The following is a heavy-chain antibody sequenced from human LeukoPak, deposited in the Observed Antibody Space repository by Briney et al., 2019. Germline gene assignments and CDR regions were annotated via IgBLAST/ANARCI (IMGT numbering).Heavy chain of an antibody. CDR1: GFDVSSNY. CDR3: ARGRSTYYYYYMDV. Sequence: GSLRLSCAASGFDVSSNYMSWVRQPPGKGLEWIGEINHSGSTNYNPSLKSRVTISVDTSKNQFSLKLSSVTAADTAVYYCARGRSTYYYYYMDVWGKGTTVTVSS. CDR2: INHSGST. J-gene: IGHJ6*03. V-gene: IGHV4-34*01.